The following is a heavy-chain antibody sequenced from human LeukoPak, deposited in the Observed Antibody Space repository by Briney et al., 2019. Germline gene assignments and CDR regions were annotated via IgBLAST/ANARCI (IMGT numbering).Heavy chain of an antibody. J-gene: IGHJ4*02. D-gene: IGHD6-19*01. CDR2: INPNSGGT. V-gene: IGHV1-2*04. CDR3: ARDRGSGWSLDY. Sequence: WASVTVSCTASGYTFTGYYMHWVRQAPGQGLEWMGWINPNSGGTNYAQKFQGWVTMTRDTSISTAYMELSRLRSDDTAVYYCARDRGSGWSLDYWGQGALVTVSS. CDR1: GYTFTGYY.